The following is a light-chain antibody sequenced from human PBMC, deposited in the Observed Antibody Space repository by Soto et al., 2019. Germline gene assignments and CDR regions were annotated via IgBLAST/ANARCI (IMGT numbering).Light chain of an antibody. CDR2: AAS. CDR1: QGISSY. CDR3: QQYYSYPRT. J-gene: IGKJ1*01. Sequence: AIRMTQSPSSFSASTGDRVTITCRASQGISSYLAWYQQKPGTAPKLLIYAASTLQSGVPSRFSGSGSGTDFTLTIICLQSEDFATYYCQQYYSYPRTFGQGTKVEIK. V-gene: IGKV1-8*01.